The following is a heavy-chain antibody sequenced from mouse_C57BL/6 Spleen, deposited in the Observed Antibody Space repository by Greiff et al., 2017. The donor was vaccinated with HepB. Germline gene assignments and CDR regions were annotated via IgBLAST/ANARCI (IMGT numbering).Heavy chain of an antibody. CDR2: INPNNGGT. CDR3: ARWSHYYGSSYDY. CDR1: GYTFTDYY. V-gene: IGHV1-26*01. J-gene: IGHJ2*01. D-gene: IGHD1-1*01. Sequence: VQLQQSGPELVKPGASVKISCKASGYTFTDYYMNWVKQSHGKSLEWIGDINPNNGGTSYNQKFKGKATLTVDKSSSTAYMELRSLTSEDSAVYYCARWSHYYGSSYDYWGQGTTLTVSS.